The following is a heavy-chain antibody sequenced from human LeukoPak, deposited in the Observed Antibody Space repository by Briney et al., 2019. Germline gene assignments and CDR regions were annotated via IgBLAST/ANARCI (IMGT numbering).Heavy chain of an antibody. CDR2: ISYDGSDK. D-gene: IGHD3-10*01. J-gene: IGHJ4*02. V-gene: IGHV3-30*03. CDR1: GFTFSNFD. CDR3: ARGTVTMVDY. Sequence: GGSLRLSCAASGFTFSNFDMHWVRQAPGKGLEWVAVISYDGSDKYYADSVKGRFTVSRDNSKNTLYLQMNSLRPEDTAVYYYARGTVTMVDYWGQGTLVTVSS.